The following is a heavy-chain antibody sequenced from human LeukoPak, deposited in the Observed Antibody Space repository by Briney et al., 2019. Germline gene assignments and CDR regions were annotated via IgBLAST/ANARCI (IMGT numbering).Heavy chain of an antibody. V-gene: IGHV3-23*01. J-gene: IGHJ4*01. CDR1: GFTFSSYA. CDR2: ISGSGGST. D-gene: IGHD6-19*01. Sequence: PGGSLRLSCAASGFTFSSYAMSWVRQAPGKGLEWVSAISGSGGSTYYADSVKGRFTTSRDNSKNTMYLQMNSLGAEDTAIYYCANGGVAVAFDDPGHGTLVTVSS. CDR3: ANGGVAVAFDD.